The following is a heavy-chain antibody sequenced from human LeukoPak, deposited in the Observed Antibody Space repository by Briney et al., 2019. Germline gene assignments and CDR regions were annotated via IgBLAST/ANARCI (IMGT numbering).Heavy chain of an antibody. V-gene: IGHV1-46*01. Sequence: ASVKVSCKASGYTFTTYYMHWVRQAPGQGLEWMGIINPSGGSTSYAQKFQGRVTMTRDTSTRTVYMELSSLRSEDTAVYYCARVWPCTNGVCPDVFEYWGQGTLVTVSS. D-gene: IGHD2-8*01. CDR1: GYTFTTYY. J-gene: IGHJ4*02. CDR3: ARVWPCTNGVCPDVFEY. CDR2: INPSGGST.